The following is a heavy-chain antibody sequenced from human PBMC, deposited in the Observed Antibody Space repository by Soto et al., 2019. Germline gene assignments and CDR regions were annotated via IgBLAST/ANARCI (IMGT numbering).Heavy chain of an antibody. D-gene: IGHD3-3*01. J-gene: IGHJ4*02. CDR2: SFYIGST. CDR3: ATADGFGVVTPFFEY. Sequence: QLQLQESGPGLVKPSETLSLTCTVSGGSISSRSHYWGWIRQSPGKHLEWIGRSFYIGSTHYTPSLKTRVTISVDTSKNQVSLKLYSVTAADTAVYYCATADGFGVVTPFFEYWGQGILVTVSS. V-gene: IGHV4-39*01. CDR1: GGSISSRSHY.